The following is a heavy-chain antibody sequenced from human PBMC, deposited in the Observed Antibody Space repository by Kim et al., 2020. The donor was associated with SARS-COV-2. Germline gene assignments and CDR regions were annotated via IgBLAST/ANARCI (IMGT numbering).Heavy chain of an antibody. CDR1: GYTFTNHA. J-gene: IGHJ4*02. D-gene: IGHD3-16*02. V-gene: IGHV7-4-1*02. CDR3: SSVFWGGYRYIDY. CDR2: INTDTGSP. Sequence: ASVKVSCKASGYTFTNHAINWVRQAPGQGLEWRGWINTDTGSPTYAQGFTGRFVFSVNTSLTTAYLQITSLEAEHTALHYCSSVFWGGYRYIDYWGQG.